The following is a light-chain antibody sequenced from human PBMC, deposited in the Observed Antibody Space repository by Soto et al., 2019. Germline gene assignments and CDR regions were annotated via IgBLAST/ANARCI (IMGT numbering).Light chain of an antibody. V-gene: IGKV1-39*01. Sequence: DIQMTQSPSSLSASVGDRVTITCRASESISRHLNWYQQKPGKAPKLLIYAASSLQNGAPSRFSGGGSGTDFRLTISNLPPEDFATYYRQQSYSTLSITLGQGTRLEIK. J-gene: IGKJ5*01. CDR2: AAS. CDR3: QQSYSTLSIT. CDR1: ESISRH.